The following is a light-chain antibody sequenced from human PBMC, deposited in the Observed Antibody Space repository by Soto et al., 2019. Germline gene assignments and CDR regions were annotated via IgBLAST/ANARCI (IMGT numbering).Light chain of an antibody. J-gene: IGLJ1*01. V-gene: IGLV6-57*04. CDR2: ENN. CDR3: QSFDRDAVV. CDR1: SGSIVDKE. Sequence: NFMLAQPHSVSESPGKTVTISCTRDSGSIVDKEVQWFQQRPGSVPTSLIYENNLRPSGVPDRFSGSIDTSSNSASLTISGLKTEDEGDYYCQSFDRDAVVFGTGTKVTVL.